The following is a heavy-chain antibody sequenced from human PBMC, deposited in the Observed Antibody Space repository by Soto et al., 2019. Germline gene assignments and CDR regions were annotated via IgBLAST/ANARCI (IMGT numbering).Heavy chain of an antibody. Sequence: SETLSLTCAVSGGSISSSNWWSWVRQPPGKGLEWIGEISHSGRTNYNPSLKSRVTISVDKSKNQFSLKLRSVTAADTAVYYCARVGVVYAFDYWGHETLVTVSS. J-gene: IGHJ4*01. CDR1: GGSISSSNW. CDR3: ARVGVVYAFDY. CDR2: ISHSGRT. V-gene: IGHV4-4*02. D-gene: IGHD2-8*02.